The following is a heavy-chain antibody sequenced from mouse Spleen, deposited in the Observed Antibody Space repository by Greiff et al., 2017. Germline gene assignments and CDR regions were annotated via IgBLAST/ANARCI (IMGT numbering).Heavy chain of an antibody. V-gene: IGHV1-64*01. CDR3: ARPYDYDFYWYFDV. CDR1: GYTFTSYW. J-gene: IGHJ1*01. Sequence: QVQLQQSGAELVKPGASVKLSCKASGYTFTSYWMHWVKQRPGQGLEWIGMIHPNSGSTNYNEKFKSKATLTVDKSSSTAYMQLSSLTSEDSAVYYCARPYDYDFYWYFDVWGAGTTVTVSS. CDR2: IHPNSGST. D-gene: IGHD2-4*01.